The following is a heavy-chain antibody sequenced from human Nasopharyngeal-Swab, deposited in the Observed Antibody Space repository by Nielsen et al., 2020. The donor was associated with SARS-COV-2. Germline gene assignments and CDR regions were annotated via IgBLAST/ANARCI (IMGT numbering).Heavy chain of an antibody. V-gene: IGHV1-8*01. J-gene: IGHJ6*02. CDR1: GYTFTSYD. Sequence: ASVQVSCKASGYTFTSYDINWVRQATGQGLEWMGWMNPNSGNTGYAQKFQGRVTMTRNTSISTAYMELSSLRSEDTAVYYCARELELPHYYYGMDVWGQGTTVTVSS. D-gene: IGHD1-7*01. CDR3: ARELELPHYYYGMDV. CDR2: MNPNSGNT.